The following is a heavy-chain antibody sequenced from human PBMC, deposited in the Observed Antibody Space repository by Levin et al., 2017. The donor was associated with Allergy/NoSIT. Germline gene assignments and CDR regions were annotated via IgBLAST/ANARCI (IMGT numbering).Heavy chain of an antibody. V-gene: IGHV3-33*01. D-gene: IGHD6-19*01. CDR1: GFTFSSYG. Sequence: SCAASGFTFSSYGMHWVRQAPGKGLEWVAVIWYDGSNKYYADSVKGRFTISRDNSKNTLYLQMNSLRAEDTAVYYWARTIAVAGTRGDAFDIWGQGTMVTVSS. CDR3: ARTIAVAGTRGDAFDI. J-gene: IGHJ3*02. CDR2: IWYDGSNK.